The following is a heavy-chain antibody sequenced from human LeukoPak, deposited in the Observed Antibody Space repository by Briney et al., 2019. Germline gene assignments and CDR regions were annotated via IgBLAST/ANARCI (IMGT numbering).Heavy chain of an antibody. V-gene: IGHV3-9*01. CDR3: AKTIGYYDSSGYSLLYYYYGMDV. CDR1: GFTFDDYA. J-gene: IGHJ6*02. Sequence: GGSLRLSCATSGFTFDDYAMHWVRQAPGKGLEWVSGISWNSGSLGYADSVKGRFTISRDNAKNSLYLQMNSLRAEGTALYYCAKTIGYYDSSGYSLLYYYYGMDVWGQGTTVTVSS. CDR2: ISWNSGSL. D-gene: IGHD3-22*01.